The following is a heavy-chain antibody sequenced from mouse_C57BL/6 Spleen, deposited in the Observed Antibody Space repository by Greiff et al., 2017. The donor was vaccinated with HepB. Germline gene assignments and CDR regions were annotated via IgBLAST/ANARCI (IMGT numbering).Heavy chain of an antibody. D-gene: IGHD3-2*02. V-gene: IGHV1-50*01. CDR1: GYTFTSYW. Sequence: QVQLQQPGAELVKPGASVKLSCKASGYTFTSYWMQWVKQRPGQGLEWIGEIDPSDSYTNYNQKFKGKATLTVDTSSSTAYMQLSSLTSEDSAVYYCAWKTAQAYSDYYAMDYWGQGTSVTVSS. J-gene: IGHJ4*01. CDR2: IDPSDSYT. CDR3: AWKTAQAYSDYYAMDY.